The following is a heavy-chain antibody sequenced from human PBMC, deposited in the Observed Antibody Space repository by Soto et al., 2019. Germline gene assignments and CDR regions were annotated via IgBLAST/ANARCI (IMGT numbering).Heavy chain of an antibody. CDR2: ISAYNGNT. CDR1: GYPFTSYG. CDR3: ARMKPDSSGTYYYGMDV. V-gene: IGHV1-18*04. D-gene: IGHD2-15*01. J-gene: IGHJ6*02. Sequence: XSVKVAFQSSGYPFTSYGISWVRQAPGQGLEWMGWISAYNGNTNYAQKLQGRVTMTTDTSTSTAYMELRSLRSDDTAVYYCARMKPDSSGTYYYGMDVCGQGTTVTVSS.